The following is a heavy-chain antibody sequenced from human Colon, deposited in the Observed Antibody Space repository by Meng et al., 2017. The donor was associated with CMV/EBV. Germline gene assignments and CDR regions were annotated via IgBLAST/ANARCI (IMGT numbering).Heavy chain of an antibody. V-gene: IGHV3-30*02. CDR1: GFSFSESG. Sequence: QVALVECGGGVVQPGGSMRLSCGASGFSFSESGIHWLRQAPSKGLEWVSFIDTTNHYYADSVKGRFTISRDDSKRMVYLQMNNLKTEDTAMYFCSNGLLGVQGHWGQGTLVTVSS. J-gene: IGHJ4*02. D-gene: IGHD3-3*01. CDR3: SNGLLGVQGH. CDR2: IDTTNH.